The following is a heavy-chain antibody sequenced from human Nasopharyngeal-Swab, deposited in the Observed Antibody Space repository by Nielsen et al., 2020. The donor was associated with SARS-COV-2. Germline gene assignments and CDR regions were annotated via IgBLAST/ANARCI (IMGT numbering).Heavy chain of an antibody. V-gene: IGHV3-73*01. J-gene: IGHJ4*02. CDR2: IGDKDHNYAT. CDR3: TTDFYFDY. Sequence: ETLSLTCAASGFIFSASAIHWVRQASGKGLEWVGRIGDKDHNYATTYGASVQGRFTISRDDLKNTAFLQMDSLKTEDTALYYCTTDFYFDYWGQGTLVTVSS. CDR1: GFIFSASA.